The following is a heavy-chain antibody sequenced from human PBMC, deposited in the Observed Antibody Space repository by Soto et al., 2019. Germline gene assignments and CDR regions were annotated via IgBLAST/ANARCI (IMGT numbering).Heavy chain of an antibody. D-gene: IGHD3-3*01. V-gene: IGHV4-34*01. J-gene: IGHJ5*02. Sequence: SGTLSLTCAVYGGSFSGYYWSWIRQPPGKGLEWIGEINHSGSTNYNPSLKSRVTISVDTSKNQFSLKLSSVTAADTAVYYCARGRYDFWSGFNWFDPWGQGTLVTVSS. CDR2: INHSGST. CDR3: ARGRYDFWSGFNWFDP. CDR1: GGSFSGYY.